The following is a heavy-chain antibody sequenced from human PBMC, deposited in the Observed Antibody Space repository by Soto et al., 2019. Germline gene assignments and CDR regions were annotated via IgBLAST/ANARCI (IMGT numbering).Heavy chain of an antibody. V-gene: IGHV5-10-1*01. CDR2: IDPSDSYT. J-gene: IGHJ5*02. CDR1: GYSFTRYS. CDR3: ARQRKFCSSTSCYASPLYNWFDP. Sequence: GESLKSSCKGSGYSFTRYSISWVRQLPGKGLEWMGRIDPSDSYTNYSPSFQGHVTISADKSISTAYLQWSSLKASDTAMYYCARQRKFCSSTSCYASPLYNWFDPWGQGTLVTVSS. D-gene: IGHD2-2*01.